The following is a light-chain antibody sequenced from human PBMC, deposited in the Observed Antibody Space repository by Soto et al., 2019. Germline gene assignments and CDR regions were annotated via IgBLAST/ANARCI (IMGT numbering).Light chain of an antibody. J-gene: IGKJ1*01. CDR3: QQSYSTPWT. V-gene: IGKV1-39*01. Sequence: DIQMTQSPSSLSASVGDRVTITCRASQNIRSHLNWYQQKPGKAPKLLIYAASSLQSGVPSRFSGSGSGTDFTLTISSLQPEDFATYYCQQSYSTPWTFGQGTKVEIK. CDR2: AAS. CDR1: QNIRSH.